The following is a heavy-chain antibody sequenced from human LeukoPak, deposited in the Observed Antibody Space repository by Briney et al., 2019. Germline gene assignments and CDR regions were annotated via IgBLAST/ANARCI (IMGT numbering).Heavy chain of an antibody. CDR2: ISSSSSYI. J-gene: IGHJ4*02. D-gene: IGHD6-19*01. CDR1: GFTFSSYS. V-gene: IGHV3-21*01. CDR3: ARDVYSSGWYSSYYFDY. Sequence: GESLRLSCAASGFTFSSYSVNWVRQAPGKGLEWVSSISSSSSYIYYADSVKGRFTISRDNAKNSLYLQMNSLRAEDTAVYYCARDVYSSGWYSSYYFDYWGQGTLVTVSS.